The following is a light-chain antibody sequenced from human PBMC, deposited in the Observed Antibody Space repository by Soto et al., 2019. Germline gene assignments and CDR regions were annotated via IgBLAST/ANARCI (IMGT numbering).Light chain of an antibody. CDR2: DNN. Sequence: QSVLTQPPSVSAAPGQKVTISCSGSSSNIGNNYVSWYQQLPGTAPKLLIYDNNKRPSGIPDRFSGSKSGSSGTLDITGLQSGDDADYYCATWDGSLLAEVFGGGTKLTVL. CDR3: ATWDGSLLAEV. J-gene: IGLJ2*01. CDR1: SSNIGNNY. V-gene: IGLV1-51*01.